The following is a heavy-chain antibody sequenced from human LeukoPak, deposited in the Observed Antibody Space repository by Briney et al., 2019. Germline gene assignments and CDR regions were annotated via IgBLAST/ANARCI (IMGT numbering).Heavy chain of an antibody. CDR1: GYTFTGYY. CDR2: INPSSGGT. D-gene: IGHD2-2*01. CDR3: ARDVGEYCSSVSCYASDY. Sequence: GASVKVSCTASGYTFTGYYMHWVRQAPGQGLEWMGWINPSSGGTNYAQKFQGRVTMTRDTSISTAYMELSRLRSDDTAIYYCARDVGEYCSSVSCYASDYWGQGTLVTVSS. J-gene: IGHJ4*02. V-gene: IGHV1-2*02.